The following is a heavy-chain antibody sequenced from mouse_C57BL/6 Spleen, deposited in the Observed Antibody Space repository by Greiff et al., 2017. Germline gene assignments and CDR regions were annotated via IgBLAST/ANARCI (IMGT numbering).Heavy chain of an antibody. D-gene: IGHD1-1*02. CDR2: IHPNSGST. J-gene: IGHJ4*01. CDR3: ARRGYYDYDAMDC. CDR1: GYTFTSYW. Sequence: QVQLQQPGAELVKPGASVKLSCKASGYTFTSYWMHWVKQRPGQGLEWIGMIHPNSGSTNYNEKFKSKATLTVDKSSSTAYMQLSSLTSEDSAVYYCARRGYYDYDAMDCRGQGTSVTVSS. V-gene: IGHV1-64*01.